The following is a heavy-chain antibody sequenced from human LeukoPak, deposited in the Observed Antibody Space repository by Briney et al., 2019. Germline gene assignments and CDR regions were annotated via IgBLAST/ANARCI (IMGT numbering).Heavy chain of an antibody. CDR1: QYTFTDYA. CDR3: ASQPLGYCSSTSCLLYGMDV. V-gene: IGHV1-8*02. CDR2: MNPNSGNT. Sequence: ASVKVSCKASQYTFTDYAVHWVRQAPGQRLEWMGWMNPNSGNTGYAQKFQGRVTMTRNTSISTAYMELSSLRSEDTAVYYCASQPLGYCSSTSCLLYGMDVWGQGTTVTVSS. D-gene: IGHD2-2*01. J-gene: IGHJ6*02.